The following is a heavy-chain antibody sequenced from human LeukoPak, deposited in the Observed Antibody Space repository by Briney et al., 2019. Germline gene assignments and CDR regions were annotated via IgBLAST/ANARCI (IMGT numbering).Heavy chain of an antibody. CDR1: GGSFSGYY. V-gene: IGHV4-34*01. D-gene: IGHD2-21*02. J-gene: IGHJ4*02. CDR3: ARRTDCGGDCYSPYYFDY. Sequence: PSETLSLTCAVYGGSFSGYYWSWIRQPPGKGLEWIGEINHSGSTNYNPSLKSRVTISVDTSKNQFSLKLSSVTAADTAVYYCARRTDCGGDCYSPYYFDYWGQGTLVTVSS. CDR2: INHSGST.